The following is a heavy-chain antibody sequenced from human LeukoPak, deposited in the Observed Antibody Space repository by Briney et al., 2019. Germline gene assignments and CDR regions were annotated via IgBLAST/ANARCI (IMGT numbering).Heavy chain of an antibody. Sequence: ASVKVSCKASGYTFTSYGISWVRQAPGQGLEWMGWISAYNGNTNYAQKLQGRVTMTTDTSTSTAYMELRSLRSDDTAVYYCARSHFGESLIVLLPEILYYFDYWGQGTLVTVSS. CDR2: ISAYNGNT. CDR1: GYTFTSYG. V-gene: IGHV1-18*01. J-gene: IGHJ4*02. CDR3: ARSHFGESLIVLLPEILYYFDY. D-gene: IGHD2/OR15-2a*01.